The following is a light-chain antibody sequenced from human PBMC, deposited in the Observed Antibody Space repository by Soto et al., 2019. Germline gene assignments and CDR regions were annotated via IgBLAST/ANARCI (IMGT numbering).Light chain of an antibody. Sequence: QSALTQPASVSGSPGQSITISCTGTSSDVGAYNFVSWYQHHPGRAPKLIIYEVTIRPSGVSNRFSGSKSGNTASLTISGLQHEQEPDSSCSSYKTRAPYVFGSGTKVTV. CDR2: EVT. V-gene: IGLV2-14*01. CDR3: SSYKTRAPYV. CDR1: SSDVGAYNF. J-gene: IGLJ1*01.